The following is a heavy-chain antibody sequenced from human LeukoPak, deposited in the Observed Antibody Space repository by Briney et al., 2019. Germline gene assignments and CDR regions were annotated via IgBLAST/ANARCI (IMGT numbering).Heavy chain of an antibody. CDR3: ARDSRYYDFWSGYLDY. J-gene: IGHJ4*02. CDR1: GGFISNYY. V-gene: IGHV4-4*07. Sequence: SETLSLTCSVTGGFISNYYWSWIRQPAGQGLEWIGRISTSGNNNYNPSSKSRVTMSVDTSKNQFFLNLNSVTAADTAVYYCARDSRYYDFWSGYLDYWGQGTLVTVSS. D-gene: IGHD3-3*01. CDR2: ISTSGNN.